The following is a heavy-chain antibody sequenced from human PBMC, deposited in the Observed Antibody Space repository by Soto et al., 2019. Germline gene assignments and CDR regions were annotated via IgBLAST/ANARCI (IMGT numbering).Heavy chain of an antibody. CDR3: ARGYGDFDY. J-gene: IGHJ4*02. CDR1: GFTFSTYI. Sequence: EVQLVESGGGLVQPGGSLRLSCAASGFTFSTYIMNWVRQAPGKGLEWISFISSGSSSIYYADSVKGRFTISRDNARNSLYLQMNSRTDEDTAVYYCARGYGDFDYWGQGTLVTVSS. CDR2: ISSGSSSI. D-gene: IGHD4-17*01. V-gene: IGHV3-48*02.